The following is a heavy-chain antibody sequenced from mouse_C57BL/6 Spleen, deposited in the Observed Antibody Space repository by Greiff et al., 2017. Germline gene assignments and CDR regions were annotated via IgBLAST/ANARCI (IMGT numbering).Heavy chain of an antibody. J-gene: IGHJ2*01. V-gene: IGHV5-9*01. CDR1: GFTFSSYT. CDR3: ARQDYDGSSLFDY. Sequence: EVMLVESGGGLVKPGGSLKLSCAASGFTFSSYTMSWVRQTPEKRLEWVATISGGGGNTYYPDSVKGRFTISRDNAKNTLYLQMSSLRSEDTALYYCARQDYDGSSLFDYWGQGTTLTVAS. CDR2: ISGGGGNT. D-gene: IGHD1-1*01.